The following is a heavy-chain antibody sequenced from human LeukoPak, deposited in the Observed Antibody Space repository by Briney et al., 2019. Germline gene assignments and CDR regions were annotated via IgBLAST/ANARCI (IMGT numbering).Heavy chain of an antibody. Sequence: SETLSLTCTVSGGSISSYYWSWIRQPAGKGLEWIGRFYTSGSTKYNPSLKSRVTMSEDTSKNQFSLNLSSVTVADTAVYYCARGFLGDYFGSGSYYVFDYWGQGTLVTVSS. CDR3: ARGFLGDYFGSGSYYVFDY. J-gene: IGHJ4*02. CDR1: GGSISSYY. CDR2: FYTSGST. V-gene: IGHV4-4*07. D-gene: IGHD3-10*01.